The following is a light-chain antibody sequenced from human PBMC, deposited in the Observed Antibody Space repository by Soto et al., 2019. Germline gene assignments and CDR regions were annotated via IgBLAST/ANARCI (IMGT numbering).Light chain of an antibody. V-gene: IGKV1-5*01. CDR1: QSISNW. CDR3: QQYGSSPLT. CDR2: HAS. J-gene: IGKJ4*01. Sequence: DIQMTQSPSSLSASVGDRVTITCRASQSISNWLAWYQQKPGTAPKVLIYHASNLESGVPSRFSGSGYGTDVTLTISRLEPEEFAVYYCQQYGSSPLTFGGGTKVDIK.